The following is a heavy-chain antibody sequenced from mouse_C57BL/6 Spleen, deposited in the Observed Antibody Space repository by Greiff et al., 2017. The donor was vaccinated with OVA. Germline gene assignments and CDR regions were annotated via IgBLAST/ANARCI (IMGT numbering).Heavy chain of an antibody. CDR2: INPNNGGT. Sequence: VQLQQSGPELVKPGASVKISCKASGYTFTDYYMNWVKQSHGKSLEWIGDINPNNGGTSYNQKFKGKATLTVDKSSSTAYMELRSLTSEDSAVYYCARPRYGNYEDAMDYWGQGTSVTVSS. D-gene: IGHD2-10*02. CDR3: ARPRYGNYEDAMDY. J-gene: IGHJ4*01. CDR1: GYTFTDYY. V-gene: IGHV1-26*01.